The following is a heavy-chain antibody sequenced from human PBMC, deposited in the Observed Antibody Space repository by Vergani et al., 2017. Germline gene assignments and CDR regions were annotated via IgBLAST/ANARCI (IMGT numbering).Heavy chain of an antibody. J-gene: IGHJ4*02. D-gene: IGHD2-2*01. CDR3: ARRYCSSTSCYYFDY. Sequence: EVQLVQSGAEVKKPGESLKISCKGSGYSFTSYWIGWVRQMPGKGLEWMGIIYPGDSDTRYSPSFQCQVTISADKSISTAYLQWSSLKASDTAMYYCARRYCSSTSCYYFDYWGQGTLVTVSS. CDR2: IYPGDSDT. V-gene: IGHV5-51*03. CDR1: GYSFTSYW.